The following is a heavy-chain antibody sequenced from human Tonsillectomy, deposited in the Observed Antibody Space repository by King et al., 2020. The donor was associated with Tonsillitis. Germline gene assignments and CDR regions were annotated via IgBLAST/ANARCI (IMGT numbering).Heavy chain of an antibody. CDR1: GFTFNDYA. Sequence: VQLVESGGGLVQPGRSLRLSCTASGFTFNDYAMNWVRQAPGKGLEWVSGITWNSAVLGYADSVKGRFTISRDNAQNSLFLQMNSLRAEDTALYYCAKESFAVQELFDSWGQGTLVTVSS. V-gene: IGHV3-9*01. CDR2: ITWNSAVL. CDR3: AKESFAVQELFDS. J-gene: IGHJ4*02. D-gene: IGHD1-26*01.